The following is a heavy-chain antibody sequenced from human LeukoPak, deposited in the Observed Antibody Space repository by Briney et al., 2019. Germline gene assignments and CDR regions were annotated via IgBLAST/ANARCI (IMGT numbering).Heavy chain of an antibody. CDR1: GFTFSNYW. Sequence: GGSLRLSCAASGFTFSNYWMHWVRQAPGKGLVWVSRISSDGSSTSYADSVKGRFTISRDNSKNTVDLQMNSLRAEDTAVYYCARYGDSRDGYNEGGFDYWGRGSLVTVSS. J-gene: IGHJ4*02. CDR2: ISSDGSST. D-gene: IGHD5-24*01. V-gene: IGHV3-74*01. CDR3: ARYGDSRDGYNEGGFDY.